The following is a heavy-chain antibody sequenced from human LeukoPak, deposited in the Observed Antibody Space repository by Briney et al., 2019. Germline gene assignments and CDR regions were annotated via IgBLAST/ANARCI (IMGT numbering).Heavy chain of an antibody. D-gene: IGHD2-2*01. CDR2: MYHSGDT. CDR1: GGSFSGYY. J-gene: IGHJ5*02. Sequence: SETLSLTCAVYGGSFSGYYWGWIRQPPGKGLEWIGSMYHSGDTYYNPSLKSRVTISVDTSKNQLSLKLSSVTAADTAVYYCARSKAHLSTSWYGTWFDPWGQGTLVTVSS. CDR3: ARSKAHLSTSWYGTWFDP. V-gene: IGHV4-38-2*01.